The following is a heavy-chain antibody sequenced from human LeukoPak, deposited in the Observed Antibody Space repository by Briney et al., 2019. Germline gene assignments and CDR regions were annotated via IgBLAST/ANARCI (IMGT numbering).Heavy chain of an antibody. V-gene: IGHV4-59*08. D-gene: IGHD3-10*01. J-gene: IGHJ3*02. CDR1: GGSISSYY. CDR2: IYYSGST. CDR3: ARQSGLIPHDAFDI. Sequence: SETLSLTCTVSGGSISSYYWSWIRQPPGKGLEWIGYIYYSGSTNYNPSLKSRVTISVDTSKNQFSLKLSSVTAADTAVYYCARQSGLIPHDAFDIWGQGTMVTVSS.